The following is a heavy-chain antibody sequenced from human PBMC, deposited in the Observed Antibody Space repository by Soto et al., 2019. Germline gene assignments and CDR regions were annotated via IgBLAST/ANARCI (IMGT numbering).Heavy chain of an antibody. CDR2: ISYDGNNK. Sequence: QVQLVESGGGVVQPGRSLRLSCAASGFIFSSYAMHWVRQAPGKGLEWVAVISYDGNNKYYADSVKGRFTISRDNSKNTLYLQMNSLRDEDTAVYYCAREEYYNYGMDVWGQGTTVTVSS. V-gene: IGHV3-30-3*01. CDR3: AREEYYNYGMDV. CDR1: GFIFSSYA. J-gene: IGHJ6*02.